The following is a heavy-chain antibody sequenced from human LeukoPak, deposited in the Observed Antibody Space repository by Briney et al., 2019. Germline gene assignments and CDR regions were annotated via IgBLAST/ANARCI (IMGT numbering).Heavy chain of an antibody. CDR2: IYYSGTT. D-gene: IGHD4-23*01. CDR3: ARYGGNAHDY. CDR1: GGSISSGDYY. V-gene: IGHV4-31*03. J-gene: IGHJ4*02. Sequence: MSSQTLSLTCTVSGGSISSGDYYWRWIRQHPGKGLEWIGHIYYSGTTYYNPSLKSRVSISVDTSKNQFSLRLSSVTAADTAVYYCARYGGNAHDYWGQGTLVTVSS.